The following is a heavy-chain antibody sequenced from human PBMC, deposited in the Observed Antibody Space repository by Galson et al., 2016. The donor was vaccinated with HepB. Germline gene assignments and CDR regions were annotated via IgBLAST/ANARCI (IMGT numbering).Heavy chain of an antibody. J-gene: IGHJ6*02. CDR3: ARDQAKWLRFLAF. CDR1: GFTFTNYA. Sequence: SLRLSCAASGFTFTNYAMHWVRQAPGKGLEWVAVISYDGSNKYYSDSVKGRFAISRDNSKNTLYLQMNSLRTEDTAVYYCARDQAKWLRFLAFWGQGTTVIVSS. D-gene: IGHD3-3*01. V-gene: IGHV3-30*09. CDR2: ISYDGSNK.